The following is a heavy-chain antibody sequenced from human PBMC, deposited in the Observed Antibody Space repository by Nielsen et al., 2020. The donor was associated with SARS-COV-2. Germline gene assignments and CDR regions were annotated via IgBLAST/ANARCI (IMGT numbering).Heavy chain of an antibody. Sequence: GGSLRLSCAASGFTFSSYSMNWVRQAPGKGLEWVSSISSSSYIYYADSVKGRFTISRDNSKNTLYLQMNSLRAEDTAVYYCAKDSRGNYYYGMDVWGQGTTVTVSS. CDR3: AKDSRGNYYYGMDV. V-gene: IGHV3-21*01. CDR2: ISSSSYI. CDR1: GFTFSSYS. J-gene: IGHJ6*02.